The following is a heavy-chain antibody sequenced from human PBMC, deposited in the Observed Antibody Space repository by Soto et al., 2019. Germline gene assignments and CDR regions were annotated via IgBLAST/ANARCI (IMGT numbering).Heavy chain of an antibody. CDR3: ARDSVLVNGDYLPFDY. D-gene: IGHD4-17*01. CDR2: IYSGGST. CDR1: GFTVSSNY. Sequence: PGGSLRLSCAASGFTVSSNYMSWVRQAPGKGLEWVSVIYSGGSTYYADSVKGRFTISRHNSKNTLYLQMNSLRAEDTAVYYCARDSVLVNGDYLPFDYWGQGTLVTVSS. J-gene: IGHJ4*02. V-gene: IGHV3-53*04.